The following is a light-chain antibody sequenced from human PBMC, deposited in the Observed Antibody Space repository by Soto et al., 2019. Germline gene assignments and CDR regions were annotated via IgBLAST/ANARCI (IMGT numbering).Light chain of an antibody. CDR3: QQYNNGHPIT. CDR2: GAS. CDR1: QSVRSTY. V-gene: IGKV3D-15*01. Sequence: EXPTLXXQXLQSVRSTYLAWYQQKPGQSPRLLIYGASTRGTGIPNRFSGSGSGTEFTLTISSLQAKDFAVYYCQQYNNGHPITFVHSTRLDIK. J-gene: IGKJ5*01.